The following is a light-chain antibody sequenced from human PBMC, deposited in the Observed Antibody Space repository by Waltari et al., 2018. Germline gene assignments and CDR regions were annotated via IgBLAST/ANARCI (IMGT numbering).Light chain of an antibody. J-gene: IGKJ5*01. CDR2: KVS. V-gene: IGKV2-30*01. CDR3: MQATHWPVT. CDR1: QSLVYTDGISY. Sequence: DVGLTQSPLSLPVTLGQPASISCRSSQSLVYTDGISYLNWFHQRPGQGPRRLIYKVSIRDSGVPDRFSGRVSGTDFTLMISSVEADYVGVYFCMQATHWPVTFGQGTRLEIK.